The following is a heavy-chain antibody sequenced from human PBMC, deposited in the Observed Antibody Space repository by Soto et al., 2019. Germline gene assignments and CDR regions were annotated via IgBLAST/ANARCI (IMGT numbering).Heavy chain of an antibody. CDR3: ARVLRGAYYNSPLDT. V-gene: IGHV1-2*02. CDR2: INPYSGGA. Sequence: ASVKVSCKASGYTFTGYFMHWVRQAPGQGLEWMGWINPYSGGADYAQSFQGRVTMTRDTSISTVYMELSRLRFDDTAVYYCARVLRGAYYNSPLDTWGQGTVVTVSS. D-gene: IGHD3-10*01. CDR1: GYTFTGYF. J-gene: IGHJ5*02.